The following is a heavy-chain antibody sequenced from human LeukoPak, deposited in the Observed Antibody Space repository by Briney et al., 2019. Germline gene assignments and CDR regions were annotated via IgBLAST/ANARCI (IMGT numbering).Heavy chain of an antibody. Sequence: PVKVSCKASGGTFSSYAISWVRQAPGQGLEWMGGIIPIFGTANYAQKFQGRVTITADKSTSTAYMELSSLRSEDTAVYYCARAPPYIVATTGYFDYWGQGTLVTVSS. J-gene: IGHJ4*02. V-gene: IGHV1-69*06. D-gene: IGHD5-12*01. CDR1: GGTFSSYA. CDR3: ARAPPYIVATTGYFDY. CDR2: IIPIFGTA.